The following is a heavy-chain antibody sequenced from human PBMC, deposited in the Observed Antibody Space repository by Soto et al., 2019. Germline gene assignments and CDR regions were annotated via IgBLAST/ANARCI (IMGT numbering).Heavy chain of an antibody. D-gene: IGHD3-16*01. CDR3: VRPRPSGENYGMDV. V-gene: IGHV3-53*01. Sequence: GGSLRLSCVASGLTVSHNYMAWVRQAPEMGLEWVSILYTEGTTYYADSVKGRFTIPRDSSKNTLFLQMDSLRAEDTAVYYCVRPRPSGENYGMDVWGQGTTVTVSS. CDR2: LYTEGTT. J-gene: IGHJ6*02. CDR1: GLTVSHNY.